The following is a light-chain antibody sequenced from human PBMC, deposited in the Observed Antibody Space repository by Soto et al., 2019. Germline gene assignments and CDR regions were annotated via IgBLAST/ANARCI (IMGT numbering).Light chain of an antibody. CDR1: QSISSN. V-gene: IGKV3-15*01. CDR3: QQYNNWPPDRT. CDR2: GAS. J-gene: IGKJ1*01. Sequence: ELVMTQSPATLSVSPGERATLSCRASQSISSNLAWYQQTPGQAPRLLIYGASTRATGIPSRFSGSGSGTDFSLTLSSLQSQDFATYFCQQYNNWPPDRTFGQGTKVEIK.